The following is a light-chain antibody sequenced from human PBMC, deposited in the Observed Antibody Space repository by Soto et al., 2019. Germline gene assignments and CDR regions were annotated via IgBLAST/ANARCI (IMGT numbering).Light chain of an antibody. CDR3: QKNGSSPPRP. Sequence: EIVLTQSPGTLSLSPGEKATNSCRASQSVSSSYLPWPRQNPGQSPRLLFYGASSRAIGFPDSFSGSGFGTDFTLTISRREPEDFAVYYCQKNGSSPPRPLGQGTK. CDR2: GAS. V-gene: IGKV3-20*01. CDR1: QSVSSSY. J-gene: IGKJ1*01.